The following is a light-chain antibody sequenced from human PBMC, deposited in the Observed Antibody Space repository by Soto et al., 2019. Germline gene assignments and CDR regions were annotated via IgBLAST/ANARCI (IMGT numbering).Light chain of an antibody. CDR2: DAS. CDR1: QSISRS. CDR3: QQCYRGWT. J-gene: IGKJ1*01. V-gene: IGKV1-5*01. Sequence: DIQMTQSPSTLYASVGHRVTITCRASQSISRSLAWYQHQPGKAPKLLIYDASTLESGVPSRFSGIGSGTEFSLSISSLQPDDFATYYCQQCYRGWTFGQGTKVDI.